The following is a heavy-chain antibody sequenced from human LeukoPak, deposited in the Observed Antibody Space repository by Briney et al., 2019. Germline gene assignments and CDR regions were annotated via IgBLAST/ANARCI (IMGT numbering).Heavy chain of an antibody. CDR2: ISSSSSYI. Sequence: GGSLRLSCAASGFTFSSYAMSWVRQAPGKGLEWVSSISSSSSYIYYADSVKGRFTISRDNAKNSLYLQMNSLRAEDTAVYYCARAWDTSGYYAFDIWGQGTMVTVSS. V-gene: IGHV3-21*01. J-gene: IGHJ3*02. CDR3: ARAWDTSGYYAFDI. D-gene: IGHD3-22*01. CDR1: GFTFSSYA.